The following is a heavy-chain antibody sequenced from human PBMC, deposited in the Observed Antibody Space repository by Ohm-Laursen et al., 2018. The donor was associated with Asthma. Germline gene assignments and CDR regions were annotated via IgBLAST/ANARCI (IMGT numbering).Heavy chain of an antibody. CDR1: GFTFSSYG. V-gene: IGHV3-30*03. J-gene: IGHJ6*02. CDR2: ISYDGSNK. D-gene: IGHD1-26*01. Sequence: SLRLSCTASGFTFSSYGMHWVRQAPGKGLEWVAVISYDGSNKYYADSVKCRFTISRDNSKNTLYLQMNSLRAEDTAVYYCARDRIVGATDYYYGMDVWGQGTTVTVSS. CDR3: ARDRIVGATDYYYGMDV.